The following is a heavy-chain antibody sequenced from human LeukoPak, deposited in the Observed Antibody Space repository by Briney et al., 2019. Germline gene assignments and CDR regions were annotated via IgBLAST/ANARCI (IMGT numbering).Heavy chain of an antibody. CDR3: ARSPTVVAATHDLFDY. D-gene: IGHD2-15*01. CDR1: GYSFANYW. CDR2: IYPGDSDT. V-gene: IGHV5-51*01. Sequence: GESLKISCKGSGYSFANYWIGWVRQTPGKGLECMGIIYPGDSDTRYSPSFQGQVTISADKSISTAYLQWSSLKASDTAMYYCARSPTVVAATHDLFDYWGQGTLVTVSS. J-gene: IGHJ4*02.